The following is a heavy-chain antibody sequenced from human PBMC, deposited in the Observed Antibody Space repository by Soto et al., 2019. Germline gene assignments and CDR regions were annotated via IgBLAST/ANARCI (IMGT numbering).Heavy chain of an antibody. CDR2: ISFDGTNK. CDR3: AREMIPMIMGGMSAMDV. Sequence: QVQLVESGGGVVQPERSQRLSCTASKFTFASYVMHWVRQAPGECLEWVALISFDGTNKYYADSVKGRFTISRDNSKNTMYLQMNSLRPEDTAVYYCAREMIPMIMGGMSAMDVWGQGTTVTVS. J-gene: IGHJ6*02. D-gene: IGHD3-22*01. CDR1: KFTFASYV. V-gene: IGHV3-30*04.